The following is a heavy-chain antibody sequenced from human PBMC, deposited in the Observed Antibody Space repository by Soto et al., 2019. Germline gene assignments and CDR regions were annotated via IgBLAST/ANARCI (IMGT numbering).Heavy chain of an antibody. D-gene: IGHD3-10*01. CDR2: INAANGNA. CDR3: ARGLGRVPWFGDLSSPFDY. CDR1: GYTFTKYA. Sequence: QVQLVQSGAEVKKPGASVKVSCQASGYTFTKYAMHWVRQAPGQRLEWMGWINAANGNAKNSQKFQGRVTITRDTSASIAYMELSSLRSEDTAVYYCARGLGRVPWFGDLSSPFDYWGQGTLVTVSS. J-gene: IGHJ4*02. V-gene: IGHV1-3*01.